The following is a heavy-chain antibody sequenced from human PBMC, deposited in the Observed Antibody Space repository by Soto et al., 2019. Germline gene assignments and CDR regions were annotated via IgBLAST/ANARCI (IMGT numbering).Heavy chain of an antibody. Sequence: LRLSCAASGFSFSRHGMHWVRQAPGKGLEWVAVISYDGSNQDYADSVKGRYSISRDNSKNTVYLQMNSLRVEDSAVYYCARDRSSTYYYYGMDLWGQGTTVTVSS. V-gene: IGHV3-30-3*01. J-gene: IGHJ6*02. CDR1: GFSFSRHG. CDR2: ISYDGSNQ. D-gene: IGHD6-19*01. CDR3: ARDRSSTYYYYGMDL.